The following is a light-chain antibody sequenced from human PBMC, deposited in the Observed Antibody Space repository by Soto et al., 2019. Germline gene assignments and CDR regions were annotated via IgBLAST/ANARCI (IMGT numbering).Light chain of an antibody. J-gene: IGKJ1*01. CDR1: QSISTW. V-gene: IGKV1-5*01. CDR3: QQYSTYWT. Sequence: DIQMTQYPSTLSASVGDRVTITCRASQSISTWLAWYQQKPGKAPKVLIYDASSLESGVPSRFGGSGSGTEFTLTSTSLQPDDSATYYCQQYSTYWTFGLGTKVEIK. CDR2: DAS.